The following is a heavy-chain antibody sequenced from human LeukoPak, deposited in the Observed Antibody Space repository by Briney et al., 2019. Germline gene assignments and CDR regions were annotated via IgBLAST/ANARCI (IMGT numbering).Heavy chain of an antibody. D-gene: IGHD6-13*01. CDR3: ARYWQLVTLDI. J-gene: IGHJ3*02. V-gene: IGHV4-59*01. Sequence: SETLSLTCTVSGGSISSYYWSWIRQPPGKGLEWIGYIYYSGSTNYNPSLKSRVTISVDTSKNQFSLKLSSVTAADTAVYYCARYWQLVTLDIWGQGTMVTVSS. CDR2: IYYSGST. CDR1: GGSISSYY.